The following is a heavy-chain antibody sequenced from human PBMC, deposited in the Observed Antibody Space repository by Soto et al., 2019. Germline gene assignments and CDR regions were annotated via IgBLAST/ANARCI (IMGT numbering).Heavy chain of an antibody. J-gene: IGHJ4*02. V-gene: IGHV1-8*01. Sequence: GASVKVSCKASGYTFISSDINWVRQATGQGLEWMGWMNPNNGNTGYARKFQDRVTMTADTSIGTAYMELSSLRSDDTAVYYCARMYCFDGVCPIDYWGQGTLVTVSS. D-gene: IGHD2-8*01. CDR1: GYTFISSD. CDR2: MNPNNGNT. CDR3: ARMYCFDGVCPIDY.